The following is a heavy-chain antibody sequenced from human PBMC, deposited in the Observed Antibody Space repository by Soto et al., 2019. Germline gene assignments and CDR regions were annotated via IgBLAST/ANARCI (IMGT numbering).Heavy chain of an antibody. Sequence: ASVKVSCKASGYTFTGYYMHWVRQAPGQGLEWMGWINPNSGGTNYAQKFQGRVTMTRDTSISTAYMELSRLRSDDTAVYYCARVDSGYCSSTSCYTPLGMDVSGQATTLTVS. CDR3: ARVDSGYCSSTSCYTPLGMDV. D-gene: IGHD2-2*02. CDR1: GYTFTGYY. V-gene: IGHV1-2*02. J-gene: IGHJ6*02. CDR2: INPNSGGT.